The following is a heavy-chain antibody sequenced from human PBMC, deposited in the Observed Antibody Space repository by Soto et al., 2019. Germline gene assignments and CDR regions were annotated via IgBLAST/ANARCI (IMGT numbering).Heavy chain of an antibody. V-gene: IGHV3-23*01. CDR1: GFTFSSYA. D-gene: IGHD4-4*01. CDR2: ISGSGGST. Sequence: GGSLRLSCAASGFTFSSYAMSWVRQAPGKGLEWVSAISGSGGSTYYADSVKGRFTISRDNSKNTLYLQMNSLRAEDTAVYYCAKDLGRVTTVTLDYWGQGTLVTVSS. CDR3: AKDLGRVTTVTLDY. J-gene: IGHJ4*02.